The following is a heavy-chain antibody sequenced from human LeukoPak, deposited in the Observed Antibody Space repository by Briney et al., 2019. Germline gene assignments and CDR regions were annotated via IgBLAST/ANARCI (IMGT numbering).Heavy chain of an antibody. J-gene: IGHJ4*02. Sequence: GGSLRLSCVGSGFSFNKYAASWVRQAPGKELEWVAGMTGGGATYHADSVKGRFVISRDNSKNTVYLQMNSLRAEDTALYFCAKDKIVGDGRWDFDYWGQGTLVTVSS. CDR2: MTGGGAT. D-gene: IGHD3-10*01. CDR3: AKDKIVGDGRWDFDY. V-gene: IGHV3-23*01. CDR1: GFSFNKYA.